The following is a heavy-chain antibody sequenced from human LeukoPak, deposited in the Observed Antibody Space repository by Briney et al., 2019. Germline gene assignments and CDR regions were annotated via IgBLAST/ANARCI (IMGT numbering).Heavy chain of an antibody. J-gene: IGHJ6*02. CDR1: GFTVSSNY. Sequence: QPGGSLRVSCAASGFTVSSNYMTWVRQAPGKGLEWVSVIYNDGTTYYADSVKGRFTISRDNSRNTLYLQMNSLRAEDTAVYYCARDRATVPTPDGYYYYGMDVWGQGTTVTVSS. CDR3: ARDRATVPTPDGYYYYGMDV. D-gene: IGHD3-10*01. V-gene: IGHV3-53*01. CDR2: IYNDGTT.